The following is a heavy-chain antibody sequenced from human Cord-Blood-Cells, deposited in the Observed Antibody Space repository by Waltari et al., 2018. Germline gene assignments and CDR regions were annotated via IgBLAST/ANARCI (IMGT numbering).Heavy chain of an antibody. D-gene: IGHD1-26*01. J-gene: IGHJ4*02. CDR2: INPSGST. CDR3: ARGQDGSYFDY. CDR1: GGSFSGYY. Sequence: QVQLQQWGAGLLKPSETRSLTGAVSGGSFSGYYWSRLRQPPGKGLDWIGEINPSGSTNYTPSLKSRVTISVDTSKHQFSLTLSSVTAADTAVYYCARGQDGSYFDYWGQGTLVTVSS. V-gene: IGHV4-34*01.